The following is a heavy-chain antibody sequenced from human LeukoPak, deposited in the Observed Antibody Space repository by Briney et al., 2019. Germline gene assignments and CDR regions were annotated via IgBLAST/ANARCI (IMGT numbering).Heavy chain of an antibody. J-gene: IGHJ4*02. CDR3: ARDRLHYGEYEKTLDY. CDR1: GFTFSSYS. CDR2: ITSSSSTI. D-gene: IGHD4-17*01. Sequence: GGSLRLSCAASGFTFSSYSMTWVRQAPGKGLEWVSYITSSSSTIYYADSVKGGLTILRDNAKNLLHLKMNSLRADDTAVYYCARDRLHYGEYEKTLDYWGQGTLVTVSS. V-gene: IGHV3-48*01.